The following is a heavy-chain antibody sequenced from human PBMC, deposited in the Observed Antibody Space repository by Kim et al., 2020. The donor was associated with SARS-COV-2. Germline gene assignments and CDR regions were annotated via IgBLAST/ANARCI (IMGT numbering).Heavy chain of an antibody. D-gene: IGHD1-7*01. V-gene: IGHV3-7*03. CDR3: ARSLGLHTYDV. J-gene: IGHJ3*01. Sequence: YYVESVKGRFIVSRDTTKSSLYLQMNSLRVEDTAVYYCARSLGLHTYDVWGQGTTVTVSS.